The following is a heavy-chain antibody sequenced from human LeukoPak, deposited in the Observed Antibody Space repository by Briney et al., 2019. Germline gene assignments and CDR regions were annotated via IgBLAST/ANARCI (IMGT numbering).Heavy chain of an antibody. V-gene: IGHV1-2*02. CDR2: INPNSGGT. J-gene: IGHJ4*02. CDR3: ARDGVWFGELLYKVFDY. D-gene: IGHD3-10*01. CDR1: GYTFTGYY. Sequence: ASVKVSCKASGYTFTGYYMHWVRQAPGQGLEWMGWINPNSGGTNYAQKFQGRVTMTRDTSISTAYMELSRLRSDDTAVYYCARDGVWFGELLYKVFDYWGQGTLVTVSS.